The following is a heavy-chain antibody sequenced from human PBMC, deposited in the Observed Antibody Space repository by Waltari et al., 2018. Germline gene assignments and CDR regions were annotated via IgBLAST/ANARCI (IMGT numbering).Heavy chain of an antibody. CDR3: AKDAFGNTYLDY. CDR2: TWSDGSVE. D-gene: IGHD3-10*01. J-gene: IGHJ4*02. V-gene: IGHV3-33*03. CDR1: GFSLSNYG. Sequence: QVQLVESGGGVVQPGKSLRLSCVASGFSLSNYGMHWVRQTPGRGLGWVALTWSDGSVEYYADSVRGRFTVSRDNSKNRLYLDMDSLRVDDTATYYCAKDAFGNTYLDYWGQGTLVTVSS.